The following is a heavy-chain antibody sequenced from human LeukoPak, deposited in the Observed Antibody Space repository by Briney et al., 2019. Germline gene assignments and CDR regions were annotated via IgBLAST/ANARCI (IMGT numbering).Heavy chain of an antibody. CDR1: GFTFSSSF. J-gene: IGHJ4*02. CDR2: INPGNTT. CDR3: ARPSYFDSIDI. V-gene: IGHV3-74*01. D-gene: IGHD3-22*01. Sequence: PGGSLRLSCAASGFTFSSSFMDWVRQVPGKGLAWVSRINPGNTTTYADSVKGRFTISRDNAKNTLYLQMNSLRAEDTAVYYCARPSYFDSIDIWGQGTLVTVSS.